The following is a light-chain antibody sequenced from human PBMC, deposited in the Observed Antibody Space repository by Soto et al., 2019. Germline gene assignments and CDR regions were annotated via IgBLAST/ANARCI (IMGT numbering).Light chain of an antibody. Sequence: QSVLTQPASVSGSPGQSITISCTGTSSDIGAYNYVSWYHQYPGKAPKLMIYGVTNRPSGVSNRFSGSKTGNTASLTISGLQAEDEADYYCFSHRSGASHALGTATKLTV. V-gene: IGLV2-14*01. CDR3: FSHRSGASHA. CDR1: SSDIGAYNY. CDR2: GVT. J-gene: IGLJ1*01.